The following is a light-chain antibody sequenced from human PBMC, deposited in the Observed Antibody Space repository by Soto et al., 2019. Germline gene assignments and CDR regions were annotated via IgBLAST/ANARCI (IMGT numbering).Light chain of an antibody. J-gene: IGKJ1*01. Sequence: EIVLTQSPATLSLSPRERATLSCRASQSVSSNLAWYQQKPGQAPRLLIYGASTRATGIPARFSGSGSGTEFTLTISSLQSEDFAVYYCQQYNNWPPWTFGQGTKVEIK. CDR2: GAS. V-gene: IGKV3-15*01. CDR1: QSVSSN. CDR3: QQYNNWPPWT.